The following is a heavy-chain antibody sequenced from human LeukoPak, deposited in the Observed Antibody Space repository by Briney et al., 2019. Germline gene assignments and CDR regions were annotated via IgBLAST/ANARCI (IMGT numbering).Heavy chain of an antibody. Sequence: GGSLRLSCAVSGFIFSNSGMHWVRQAPGKGLEWVAVISSDGSNEYYADSVKGRFTISRDNSKNTLYLQMNSLRAEDTAVYYCANAGVSVKCPLDCWGQGTLVTVSS. V-gene: IGHV3-30*18. CDR3: ANAGVSVKCPLDC. CDR2: ISSDGSNE. CDR1: GFIFSNSG. D-gene: IGHD3-10*01. J-gene: IGHJ4*02.